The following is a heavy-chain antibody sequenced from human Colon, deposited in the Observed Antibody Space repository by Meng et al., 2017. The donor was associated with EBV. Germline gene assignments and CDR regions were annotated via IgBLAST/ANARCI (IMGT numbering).Heavy chain of an antibody. Sequence: QRQLQDAGPGVVKPSDTLSLTCTVSGGSISSSSYSCAWIRQPPGKGLEWIGGISYGGSTSYNPSLKSRVTISIDTSKNQFFLSLTSVTAADTAIYYCARGIQIWHEIDYWGQGTLVTVFS. J-gene: IGHJ4*02. CDR3: ARGIQIWHEIDY. V-gene: IGHV4-39*07. CDR2: ISYGGST. CDR1: GGSISSSSYS. D-gene: IGHD5-18*01.